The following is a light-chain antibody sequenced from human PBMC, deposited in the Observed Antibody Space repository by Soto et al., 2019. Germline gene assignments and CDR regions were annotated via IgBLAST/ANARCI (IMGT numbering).Light chain of an antibody. CDR2: DAS. CDR3: LQRSNWPLT. CDR1: QNVDTSY. J-gene: IGKJ4*01. V-gene: IGKV3-11*01. Sequence: EIVLTPSPGTPSLSPGERATLSCRASQNVDTSYLAWYQQKPDQAPRLLIYDASNRATGIPARFSGSGSGTDFTLTISSLEPEDFGVYYCLQRSNWPLTFGGGTKVDIK.